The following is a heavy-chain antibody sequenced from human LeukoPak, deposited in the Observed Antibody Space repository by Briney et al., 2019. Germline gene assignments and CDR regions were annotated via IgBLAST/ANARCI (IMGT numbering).Heavy chain of an antibody. J-gene: IGHJ6*02. CDR3: ARDSTRRRYYYYGMDV. D-gene: IGHD6-13*01. CDR2: INQSGST. V-gene: IGHV4-34*01. CDR1: GGSFSGYY. Sequence: SETLSLTCAVYGGSFSGYYWSWIRQPPGKGLEWIGEINQSGSTNYNPSLKSRVTISVDKSKNQFSLKLSSVTAADTAVYYCARDSTRRRYYYYGMDVWGQGTTVTVSS.